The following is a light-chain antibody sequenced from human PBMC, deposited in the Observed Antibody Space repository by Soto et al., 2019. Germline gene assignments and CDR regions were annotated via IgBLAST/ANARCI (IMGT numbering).Light chain of an antibody. CDR2: DVS. Sequence: QSALTQPASVSGSPGQSITISCTGTSSDIGGYNYVSWYQQLPGKVPKLIIYDVSNRPSGVSDRFSGSKSGNAASLTISVLQAEDEADYYCSSYTSTSTLYVFGTGTKLTVL. CDR3: SSYTSTSTLYV. J-gene: IGLJ1*01. V-gene: IGLV2-14*03. CDR1: SSDIGGYNY.